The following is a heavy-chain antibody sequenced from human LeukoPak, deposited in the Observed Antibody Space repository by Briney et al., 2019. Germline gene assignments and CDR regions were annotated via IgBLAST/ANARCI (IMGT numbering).Heavy chain of an antibody. D-gene: IGHD4-17*01. Sequence: GGSLRLSCAASGFTFSSYGMHWVRQAPGKGLEWVAFMRYDGSNKYYADSVKGRFTISRDNSKNTLYLQMNSLRAEDTAVYYCAYNYGDRPALEYFQHWGQGTLVTVSS. CDR2: MRYDGSNK. CDR3: AYNYGDRPALEYFQH. V-gene: IGHV3-30*02. CDR1: GFTFSSYG. J-gene: IGHJ1*01.